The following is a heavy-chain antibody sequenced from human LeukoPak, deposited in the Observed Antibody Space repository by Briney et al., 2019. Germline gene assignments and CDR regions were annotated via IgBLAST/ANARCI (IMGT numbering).Heavy chain of an antibody. V-gene: IGHV3-13*01. CDR3: ARGPPRGKYYYMDV. Sequence: GGSLRLSCAASGFTFSSFDMHWVRHTTGQGLEWVSTIGTASDTYYPGSVEGRFTLPRDNAKNSLYLQMNSLTAGDTAVYYCARGPPRGKYYYMDVWGKGTTVTVSS. D-gene: IGHD1-1*01. J-gene: IGHJ6*03. CDR2: IGTASDT. CDR1: GFTFSSFD.